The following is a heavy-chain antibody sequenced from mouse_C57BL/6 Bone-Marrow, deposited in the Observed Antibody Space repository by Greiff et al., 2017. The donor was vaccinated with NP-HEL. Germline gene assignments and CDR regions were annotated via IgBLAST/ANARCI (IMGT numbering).Heavy chain of an antibody. CDR3: ARERSYWYFEV. J-gene: IGHJ1*03. CDR2: INPYNGGT. CDR1: GYTFTDYY. V-gene: IGHV1-19*01. Sequence: VQLQQSGPVLVKPGASVKMSCKASGYTFTDYYMNWVKQSHGKSLEWIGVINPYNGGTSYNQKFKGKATLTVDKSSSTAYMELNSLTSEDSAVYYCARERSYWYFEVWGTGTTVTVSS.